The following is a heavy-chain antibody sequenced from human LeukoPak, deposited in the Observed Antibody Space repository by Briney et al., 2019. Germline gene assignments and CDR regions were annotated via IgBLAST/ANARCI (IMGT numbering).Heavy chain of an antibody. V-gene: IGHV4-30-2*01. CDR3: AREPTIGYCSSTSCYTGLDY. D-gene: IGHD2-2*02. CDR1: GGSISSGGFY. CDR2: IYHSGST. Sequence: PSQTLSLTCTVSGGSISSGGFYWSWIRQPPGKGLEWIGYIYHSGSTYYNTSLKSRVTISVDRSKNQFSLKLSSVTAADTAVYYCAREPTIGYCSSTSCYTGLDYWGQGTLITVSS. J-gene: IGHJ4*02.